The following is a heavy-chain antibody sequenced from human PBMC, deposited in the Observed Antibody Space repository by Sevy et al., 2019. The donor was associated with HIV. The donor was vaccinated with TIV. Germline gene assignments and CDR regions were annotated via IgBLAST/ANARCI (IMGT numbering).Heavy chain of an antibody. Sequence: GGSLRLSCAASGFTFSYYAMSWVRQAPGKGLEWVSVISGSGGRAFYADSVKGRFTISRDNSKNTLYLHMNSLRAEDTAVYYCARDGDWGGVFYYYYTDVWGKGTTVTVSS. J-gene: IGHJ6*03. CDR3: ARDGDWGGVFYYYYTDV. V-gene: IGHV3-23*01. CDR2: ISGSGGRA. CDR1: GFTFSYYA. D-gene: IGHD3-16*01.